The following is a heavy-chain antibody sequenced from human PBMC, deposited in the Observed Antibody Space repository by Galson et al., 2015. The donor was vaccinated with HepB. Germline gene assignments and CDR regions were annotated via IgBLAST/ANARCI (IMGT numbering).Heavy chain of an antibody. CDR1: GFTFSSYA. CDR2: ISYDGSNK. Sequence: SLRLSCAASGFTFSSYAMHWVRQAPGKGLEWVAVISYDGSNKYYADSVKGRFTISRDNSKNTLYLQMNSLRAEDTAVYYCARDYYYDSSGYDPDWGQGTMVTVSS. J-gene: IGHJ3*01. V-gene: IGHV3-30*04. D-gene: IGHD3-22*01. CDR3: ARDYYYDSSGYDPD.